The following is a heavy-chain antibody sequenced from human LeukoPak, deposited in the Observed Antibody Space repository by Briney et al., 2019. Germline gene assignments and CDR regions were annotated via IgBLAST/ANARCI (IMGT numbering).Heavy chain of an antibody. J-gene: IGHJ1*01. CDR1: GGSFSGYY. V-gene: IGHV4-34*01. D-gene: IGHD2-21*01. Sequence: PSETLSLTCAVYGGSFSGYYWSWIRQPPGKGLEWIGEINHSGSTNYNPSLKSRVTISVDTSKNQFSLKLSSVTAADTAVYYCARSCGGDCYSSTAEYFQHWGQGTLVTVSS. CDR3: ARSCGGDCYSSTAEYFQH. CDR2: INHSGST.